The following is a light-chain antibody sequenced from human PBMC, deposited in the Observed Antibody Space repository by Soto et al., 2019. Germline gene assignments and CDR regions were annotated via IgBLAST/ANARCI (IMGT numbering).Light chain of an antibody. CDR1: QSISSNY. V-gene: IGKV3-20*01. CDR3: QQYGSTPPRT. Sequence: EIVLTQSPGTLSLSPGERATLSCRASQSISSNYLAWYQQKPGQAPRLLIYGAYSRASGTPDRFSGSGSGTDFTFTSSRLEPEDFAVYYCQQYGSTPPRTFGQGTQVEI. J-gene: IGKJ1*01. CDR2: GAY.